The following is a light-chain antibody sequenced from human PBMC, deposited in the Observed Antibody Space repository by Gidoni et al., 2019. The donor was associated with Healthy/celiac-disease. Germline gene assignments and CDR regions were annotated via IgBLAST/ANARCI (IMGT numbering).Light chain of an antibody. CDR2: GAS. V-gene: IGKV3-20*01. J-gene: IGKJ1*01. Sequence: VLTQSPGTLSLSPGERATLSCRASQSVSSSYLAWYQQKPGQAPRLLIYGASSRATGIPDRCSGSGSGTEFTLTISRLEPEDFAVYYCQQYGSSLTWTFGQGTKVEIK. CDR1: QSVSSSY. CDR3: QQYGSSLTWT.